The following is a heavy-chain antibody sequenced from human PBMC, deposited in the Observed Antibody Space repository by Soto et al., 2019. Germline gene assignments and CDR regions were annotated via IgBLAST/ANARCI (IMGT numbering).Heavy chain of an antibody. Sequence: GGSLRLSCAASGFTFSSYAMSWVRQAPGKGLEWVSAISGSGGSTYYADSVKGRFTISRNNSKNTLYLQMNSLRAEDTAVYYCAKSADIVVVVAALAGNYYFDYWGQGTLVTVSS. CDR1: GFTFSSYA. V-gene: IGHV3-23*01. J-gene: IGHJ4*02. CDR3: AKSADIVVVVAALAGNYYFDY. CDR2: ISGSGGST. D-gene: IGHD2-15*01.